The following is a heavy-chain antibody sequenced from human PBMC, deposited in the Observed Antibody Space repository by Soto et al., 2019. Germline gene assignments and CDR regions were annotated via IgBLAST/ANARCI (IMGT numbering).Heavy chain of an antibody. CDR1: GASISSFN. D-gene: IGHD6-13*01. CDR3: ARDRGEYTSSWFRYFSH. J-gene: IGHJ1*01. V-gene: IGHV4-4*07. CDR2: LNIAGTI. Sequence: SETLSLTCSVSGASISSFNWNWVRQPAGKGPECVGRLNIAGTINYNPSLKSRITMSMDTSKNQISLHLRSVTAADTAVYYCARDRGEYTSSWFRYFSHWGHGTLVTVYS.